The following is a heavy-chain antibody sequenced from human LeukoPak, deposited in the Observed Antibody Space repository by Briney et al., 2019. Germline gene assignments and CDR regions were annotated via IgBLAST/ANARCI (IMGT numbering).Heavy chain of an antibody. Sequence: GGSLRLSCIASGFNFGGYYMGWIRQAPGKGLEWVSYISDDSYRTPYGDSVKGRFTISRDNAKNSLYLQMDNLRVEDTAVYYCARGPSIMGASFRSYYMDVWGKGTTVTVSS. CDR1: GFNFGGYY. J-gene: IGHJ6*03. CDR3: ARGPSIMGASFRSYYMDV. CDR2: ISDDSYRT. V-gene: IGHV3-11*01. D-gene: IGHD1-26*01.